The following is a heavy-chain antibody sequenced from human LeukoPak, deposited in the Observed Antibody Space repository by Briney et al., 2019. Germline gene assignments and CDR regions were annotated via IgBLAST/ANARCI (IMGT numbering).Heavy chain of an antibody. CDR2: IYSSGTT. CDR3: ARQNYYTQFDY. CDR1: GGSLNFYY. V-gene: IGHV4-59*08. D-gene: IGHD3-3*01. J-gene: IGHJ4*02. Sequence: PSKTLSLTCSVSGGSLNFYYRSWIRQPPGKGLEWVGYIYSSGTTTYNPSLKSRVTISADTSKNQFSLRLNSVTAADTAMYYCARQNYYTQFDYWGQGTLVTVSS.